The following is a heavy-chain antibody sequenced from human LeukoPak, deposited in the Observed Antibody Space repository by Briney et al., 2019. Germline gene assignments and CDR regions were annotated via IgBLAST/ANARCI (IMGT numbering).Heavy chain of an antibody. V-gene: IGHV3-73*01. J-gene: IGHJ4*02. Sequence: GGSLRLSCAASGFTFSGSVLLWVRQVSGRGLEWVGRIRSKADNDATAYAASVKGRFTISRDNAKNSLYLQMNSLRAEDTAVYYCARELQLWLRPLGYWGQGTLVTVSS. CDR1: GFTFSGSV. D-gene: IGHD5-18*01. CDR3: ARELQLWLRPLGY. CDR2: IRSKADNDAT.